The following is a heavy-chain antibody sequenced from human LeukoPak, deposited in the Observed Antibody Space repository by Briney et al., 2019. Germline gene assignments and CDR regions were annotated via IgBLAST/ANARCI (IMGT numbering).Heavy chain of an antibody. CDR3: AKPHHAWSGYSHFDY. Sequence: GGSLRLSCAASGFTFSDYYMSWIRQAPGKGLEWVSYISSSGSTIYYADSVKGRFTISRDNSKNTLYLQMNSLRAEDTALYYCAKPHHAWSGYSHFDYWGQGTLVTVSS. D-gene: IGHD3-3*01. J-gene: IGHJ4*02. CDR2: ISSSGSTI. CDR1: GFTFSDYY. V-gene: IGHV3-11*04.